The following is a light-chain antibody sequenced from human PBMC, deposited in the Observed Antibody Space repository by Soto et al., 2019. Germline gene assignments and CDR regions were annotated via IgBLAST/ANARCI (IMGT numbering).Light chain of an antibody. CDR2: EVS. CDR3: SSYTGSIYV. Sequence: QSVLTQPASVSGSPGQSITISCTGTSSDIGYNNFVSWYQQQPGKAPKLLINEVSHRPSGISNRFSGSKSGNTASLTISGLQAEDEADYYCSSYTGSIYVFGTGTKLTVL. V-gene: IGLV2-14*01. J-gene: IGLJ1*01. CDR1: SSDIGYNNF.